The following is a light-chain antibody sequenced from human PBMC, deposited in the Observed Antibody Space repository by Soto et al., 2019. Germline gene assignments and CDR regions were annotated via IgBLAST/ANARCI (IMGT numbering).Light chain of an antibody. CDR2: AAS. CDR3: QQSYSTPRT. J-gene: IGKJ1*01. Sequence: DIQITQSPSSLSAFVGDRVTITCWASQDISNFLAWYQQRPGKVPKLLIYAASSLQSGVPSRFSGSGSGTDFTLTISSLQPEDFATYYCQQSYSTPRTFGQGTKVDIK. V-gene: IGKV1-39*01. CDR1: QDISNF.